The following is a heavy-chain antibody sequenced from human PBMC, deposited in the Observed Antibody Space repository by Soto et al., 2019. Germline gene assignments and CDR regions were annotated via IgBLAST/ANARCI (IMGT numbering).Heavy chain of an antibody. Sequence: QVHLVQSGAEVKKPGASVKVSCKGSGYGFTTYGITWVRQAPGQGLEWMAWISAHNGNTNYAQKLQGRATVTRDTSTSTAYMEPRSLRSDDTAVYYCARGRYGDYWGQGALVTVSS. D-gene: IGHD1-26*01. CDR3: ARGRYGDY. V-gene: IGHV1-18*01. CDR1: GYGFTTYG. J-gene: IGHJ4*02. CDR2: ISAHNGNT.